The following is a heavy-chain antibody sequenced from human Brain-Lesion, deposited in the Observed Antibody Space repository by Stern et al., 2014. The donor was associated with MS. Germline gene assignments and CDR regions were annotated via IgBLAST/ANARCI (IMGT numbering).Heavy chain of an antibody. CDR2: IFNSGST. D-gene: IGHD2-2*01. Sequence: QLQLQESGPGLVKPSQTLSLSCTVSGGSISSGGYYWSWIRQPAGKGLVWIGRIFNSGSTSYNPSLKSRFTISIDTSKNQFSLRLNSMTAADTAVYYCARGRVVPGFQYYATDVWGQGTTVIVSS. V-gene: IGHV4-61*02. J-gene: IGHJ6*02. CDR1: GGSISSGGYY. CDR3: ARGRVVPGFQYYATDV.